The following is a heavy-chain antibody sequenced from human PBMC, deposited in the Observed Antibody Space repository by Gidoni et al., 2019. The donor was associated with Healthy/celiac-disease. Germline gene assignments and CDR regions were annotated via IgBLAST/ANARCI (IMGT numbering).Heavy chain of an antibody. V-gene: IGHV3-23*01. D-gene: IGHD3-9*01. J-gene: IGHJ4*02. Sequence: EVQLLESGGGLVQPGGSLRLSCAASGFTFSSYAMSWVRQAPGKGLEWVSAISGSGGSTYYADSVKGRFTISRDNSKNTLYLQMNSLRAEDTAVYYCAKDQEETYYDILTGYYSTFDYWGQGTLVTVSS. CDR2: ISGSGGST. CDR3: AKDQEETYYDILTGYYSTFDY. CDR1: GFTFSSYA.